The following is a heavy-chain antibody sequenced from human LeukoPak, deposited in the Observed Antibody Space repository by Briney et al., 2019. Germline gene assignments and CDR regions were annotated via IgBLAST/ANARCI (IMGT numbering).Heavy chain of an antibody. CDR2: ISYDGSNK. D-gene: IGHD2-2*02. CDR1: GFTFSSYA. V-gene: IGHV3-30-3*01. Sequence: PGGSLRLSCAASGFTFSSYAMHWVRQAPGKGLEWVAVISYDGSNKYYADSVKGRFTISRDNSKNTLYLQMNSLRAEDTAVYYCARGPLRIVVVPATIQRSGGAYYYYGMDVWGQGTTVTVSS. CDR3: ARGPLRIVVVPATIQRSGGAYYYYGMDV. J-gene: IGHJ6*02.